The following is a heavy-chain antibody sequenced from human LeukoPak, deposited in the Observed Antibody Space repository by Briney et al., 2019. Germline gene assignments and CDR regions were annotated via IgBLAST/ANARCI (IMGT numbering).Heavy chain of an antibody. V-gene: IGHV3-53*01. CDR3: ARDWDYYEGHAFDI. Sequence: PGGSLRLSCAASGFTVSSNYMSWVRQAPGKGLEWVSVIYSGGSSYYADSVKGRFTISRDHSKNTLYLQMNSLRAEDTAVYYCARDWDYYEGHAFDIWGQGTMVTVSS. J-gene: IGHJ3*02. CDR1: GFTVSSNY. D-gene: IGHD3-22*01. CDR2: IYSGGSS.